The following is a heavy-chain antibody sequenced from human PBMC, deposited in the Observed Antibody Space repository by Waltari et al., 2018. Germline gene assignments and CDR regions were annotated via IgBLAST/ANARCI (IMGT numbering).Heavy chain of an antibody. J-gene: IGHJ5*02. D-gene: IGHD2-2*01. CDR1: GYSFTTHY. CDR2: ISPNGGTT. V-gene: IGHV1-46*01. CDR3: ARDPTSRSFCSGTSCPWGWFDP. Sequence: QVQLVQSGPEVKRPGASVKVSCKASGYSFTTHYMHWVRQAPGQGLEWMGIISPNGGTTNYPQKFQGRVTMTRDMSTRTIYMELSRLTSEDSAVYYCARDPTSRSFCSGTSCPWGWFDPWGPGTLVIVSS.